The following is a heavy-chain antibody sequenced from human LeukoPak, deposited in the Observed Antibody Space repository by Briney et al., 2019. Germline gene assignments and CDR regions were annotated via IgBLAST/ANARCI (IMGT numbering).Heavy chain of an antibody. CDR3: ARRPAVGIQLWLEVVDY. V-gene: IGHV4-61*02. CDR1: GGSISSGSYY. J-gene: IGHJ4*02. D-gene: IGHD5-18*01. Sequence: SQTLSLTCTVSGGSISSGSYYWSWIRQPAGKGLEWIGRIYTSGSTNYNPSLKSRVTISVDTSKNQFSLKLSSVTAADTAVYYCARRPAVGIQLWLEVVDYWGQGTLVTVSS. CDR2: IYTSGST.